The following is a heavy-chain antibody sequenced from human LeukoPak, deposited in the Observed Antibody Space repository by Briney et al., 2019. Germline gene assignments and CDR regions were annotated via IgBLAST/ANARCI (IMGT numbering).Heavy chain of an antibody. CDR3: AKTSNSGSYQDFDYFDY. CDR2: ISWNSGSI. J-gene: IGHJ4*02. D-gene: IGHD3-10*01. CDR1: GFTFDDYA. V-gene: IGHV3-9*01. Sequence: PGGSLRLSCAASGFTFDDYAMHWVRQAPGKGLEWVSGISWNSGSIGYADSVKGRFTISRDNAKNSLYLQMNSLRAEDTALYYCAKTSNSGSYQDFDYFDYWGQGTLVTVSS.